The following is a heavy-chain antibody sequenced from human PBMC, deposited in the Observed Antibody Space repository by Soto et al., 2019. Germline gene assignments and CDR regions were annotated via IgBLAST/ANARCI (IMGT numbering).Heavy chain of an antibody. J-gene: IGHJ3*02. CDR3: ARGTHVSGSYGLDAFDI. D-gene: IGHD1-26*01. CDR1: GYTFTSYD. CDR2: MNPNSGNT. V-gene: IGHV1-8*01. Sequence: ASVKVSCKASGYTFTSYDINWVRQATGQGLEWMGWMNPNSGNTGYAQKFQGRVIKARNTSLSTAYMDLSSLRSEDTAVYYCARGTHVSGSYGLDAFDIWGQGTMVTVSS.